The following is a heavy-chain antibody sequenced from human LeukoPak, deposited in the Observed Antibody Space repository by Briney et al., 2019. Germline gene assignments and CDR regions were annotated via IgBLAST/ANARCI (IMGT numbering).Heavy chain of an antibody. Sequence: GGSLRLSCAASGFTVSSNYMSWVRQAPGKVLEWVSVIYSGGSTYYADSVKGRFTISRDNSKNTLYLQMNSLRAEDTAVYYCASIGGGYVPIDCWGQGTLVTVSS. J-gene: IGHJ4*02. CDR1: GFTVSSNY. CDR3: ASIGGGYVPIDC. D-gene: IGHD5-12*01. V-gene: IGHV3-66*01. CDR2: IYSGGST.